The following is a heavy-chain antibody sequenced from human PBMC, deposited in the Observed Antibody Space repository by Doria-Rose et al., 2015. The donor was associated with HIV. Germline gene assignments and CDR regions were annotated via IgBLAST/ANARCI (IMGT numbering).Heavy chain of an antibody. Sequence: VRHAPGTGLEWVAKINQDGSEKYYVDSVKCRFPISRDNAKNSLYLQMNSLRAEDTAVYYCARDAGDYNFWSGYYSRYWYFDLWGRGSLVTVSS. J-gene: IGHJ2*01. D-gene: IGHD3-3*01. CDR2: INQDGSEK. CDR3: ARDAGDYNFWSGYYSRYWYFDL. V-gene: IGHV3-7*01.